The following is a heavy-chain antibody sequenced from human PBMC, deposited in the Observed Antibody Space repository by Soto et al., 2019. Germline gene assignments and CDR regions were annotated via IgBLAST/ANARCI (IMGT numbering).Heavy chain of an antibody. CDR3: ARDQDSSSSNPFRFDY. CDR1: GFTFSNYW. Sequence: PGVSLRLSCAASGFTFSNYWMSWVRQAPGKGLEWVANIKPDGSAKYYVDSVRGRFTISRDNAKNSLFLQMNSLKPEDTALYFCARDQDSSSSNPFRFDYWGQGTLVTVSS. J-gene: IGHJ4*02. CDR2: IKPDGSAK. V-gene: IGHV3-7*03. D-gene: IGHD6-6*01.